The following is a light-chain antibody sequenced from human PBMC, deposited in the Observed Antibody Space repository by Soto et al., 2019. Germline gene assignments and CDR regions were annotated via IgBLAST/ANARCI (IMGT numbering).Light chain of an antibody. CDR3: HQYDSSPLT. V-gene: IGKV3-20*01. J-gene: IGKJ4*01. CDR1: QSVSSSY. Sequence: EIVLTQSPGTLSLSPGERATLSCRASQSVSSSYLAWYLQKPVQAPRLLIYGASSRATGIPDRFSGSVSGTDFTLTISRLEPEDFAVYYCHQYDSSPLTFGGGTKVEIK. CDR2: GAS.